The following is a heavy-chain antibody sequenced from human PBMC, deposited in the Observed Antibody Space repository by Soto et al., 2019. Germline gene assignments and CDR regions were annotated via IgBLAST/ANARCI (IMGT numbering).Heavy chain of an antibody. D-gene: IGHD5-18*01. CDR2: IYYSGST. CDR1: GGSVSSGSYY. CDR3: ARDRLYSYGVTLFDY. J-gene: IGHJ4*02. Sequence: QVQLQESGPGLVKPSETLSLTCTVSGGSVSSGSYYWSWIRQPPGKGLEWIGYIYYSGSTNENPSFKSRVTISVDTSKNQFSLKRSSVTAADTDVYYCARDRLYSYGVTLFDYWGQGTLVTVSS. V-gene: IGHV4-61*01.